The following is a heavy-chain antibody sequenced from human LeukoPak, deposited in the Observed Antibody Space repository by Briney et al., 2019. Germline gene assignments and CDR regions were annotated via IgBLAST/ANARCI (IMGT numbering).Heavy chain of an antibody. CDR3: ARGASARSHYYYYYMDV. J-gene: IGHJ6*03. CDR1: GFTFSSYW. CDR2: IKQDGSEK. D-gene: IGHD3-3*01. Sequence: PGGSLRLTCAASGFTFSSYWMSWVRQAPGKGLEWVANIKQDGSEKYYVDSVKGRFTISRDNAKNSLYLQMNSLRAEDMAVYYCARGASARSHYYYYYMDVWGKGTTVTVSS. V-gene: IGHV3-7*01.